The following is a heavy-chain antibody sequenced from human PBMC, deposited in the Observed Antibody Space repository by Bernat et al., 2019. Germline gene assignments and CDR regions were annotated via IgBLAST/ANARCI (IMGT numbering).Heavy chain of an antibody. CDR1: GGSFSGYY. J-gene: IGHJ3*02. V-gene: IGHV4-34*01. CDR2: INHSGST. CDR3: ARGHILRYFDFI. Sequence: QVQLQQWGAGLLKPLETLSLTCAVYGGSFSGYYWSWIRQPPGKGLEWIGEINHSGSTNYNPSLKSRVTISVDTSKNQFSLKLSSVTAADTAVYYCARGHILRYFDFIWGQGTMVTVSS. D-gene: IGHD3-9*01.